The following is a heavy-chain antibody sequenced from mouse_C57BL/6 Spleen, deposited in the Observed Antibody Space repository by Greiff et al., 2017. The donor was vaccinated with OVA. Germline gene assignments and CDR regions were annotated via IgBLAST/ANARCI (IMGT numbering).Heavy chain of an antibody. Sequence: VQLQESGAELVRPGASVTLSCKASGYTFTDYEMHWVKQTPVHGLEWIGAIDPETGGTAYNQKFKGKAILTADKSSSTAYMELRSLTSEDSAVYYCTRDGYSLYWGQGTTLTVSS. CDR3: TRDGYSLY. CDR1: GYTFTDYE. J-gene: IGHJ2*01. V-gene: IGHV1-15*01. CDR2: IDPETGGT. D-gene: IGHD2-3*01.